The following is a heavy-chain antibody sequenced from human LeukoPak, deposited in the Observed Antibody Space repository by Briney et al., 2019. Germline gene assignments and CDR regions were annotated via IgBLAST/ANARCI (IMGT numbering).Heavy chain of an antibody. J-gene: IGHJ4*02. CDR3: ARAVTTVTNFDY. Sequence: DIXXVRQATGQGGEWMGWMNPNSGNTGYAQKFQGRVTMTRNTSISTAYMELSSLRSEDTAVYYCARAVTTVTNFDYWGQGTLVTVSS. CDR2: MNPNSGNT. D-gene: IGHD4-17*01. V-gene: IGHV1-8*01. CDR1: D.